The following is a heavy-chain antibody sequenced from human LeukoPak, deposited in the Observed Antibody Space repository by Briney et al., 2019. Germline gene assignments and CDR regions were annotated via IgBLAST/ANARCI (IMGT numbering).Heavy chain of an antibody. D-gene: IGHD6-19*01. CDR1: GGSISSGSYN. CDR2: IYTSGST. V-gene: IGHV4-61*02. J-gene: IGHJ5*01. Sequence: PSETLSLTCTVSGGSISSGSYNWSWIRQPAGKGLEWIGRIYTSGSTNYNPSLKSRVTISVDTSKNQFSLKLSSVTAADTAVYYCARRRRYSSGWYESWGQGTLVTVSS. CDR3: ARRRRYSSGWYES.